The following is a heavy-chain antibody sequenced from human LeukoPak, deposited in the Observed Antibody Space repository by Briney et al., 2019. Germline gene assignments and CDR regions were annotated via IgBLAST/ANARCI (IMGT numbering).Heavy chain of an antibody. CDR2: ISSSGSAI. J-gene: IGHJ4*02. D-gene: IGHD6-13*01. V-gene: IGHV3-11*04. Sequence: GGSLRLSCAASGFTFSDYYMSWIRQAPGKGLEWVSYISSSGSAIYYADSVKGRFTISRDNAKNSLYLQMNSLRAEDTAVYYCAVQSSSWFPFDYWGQGTLVTVSS. CDR3: AVQSSSWFPFDY. CDR1: GFTFSDYY.